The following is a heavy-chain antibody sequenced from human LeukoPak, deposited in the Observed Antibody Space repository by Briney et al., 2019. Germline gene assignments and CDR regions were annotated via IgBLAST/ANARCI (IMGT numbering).Heavy chain of an antibody. V-gene: IGHV3-23*01. D-gene: IGHD2-21*02. CDR2: ISGGGDIT. J-gene: IGHJ4*02. CDR1: GFNFANHA. CDR3: VREDTPATANY. Sequence: GGCLRLSSAASGFNFANHAMSWVRQTPGKGLEWVSAISGGGDITYYADSVTGRFTISRDNSKDTLFLQMHSLRPGDTAVYYCVREDTPATANYWGQGTLVTISS.